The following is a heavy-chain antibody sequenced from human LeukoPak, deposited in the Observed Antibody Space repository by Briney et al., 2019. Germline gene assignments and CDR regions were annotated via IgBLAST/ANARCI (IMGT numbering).Heavy chain of an antibody. D-gene: IGHD6-19*01. Sequence: GGSLRLSCAASGFTFSSYGMHWVRQAPGKGLEWVAFIRYDGSNKYYADSVKGRFTISRDNSKNTLYLQMNSLRAEDTAVYYCARDSHSSGWYYFAYWGQGTLVTVSS. CDR3: ARDSHSSGWYYFAY. J-gene: IGHJ4*02. CDR1: GFTFSSYG. CDR2: IRYDGSNK. V-gene: IGHV3-30*02.